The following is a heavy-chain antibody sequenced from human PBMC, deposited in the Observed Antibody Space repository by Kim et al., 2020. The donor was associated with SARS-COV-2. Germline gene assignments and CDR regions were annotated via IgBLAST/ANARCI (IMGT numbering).Heavy chain of an antibody. CDR1: GFTFSSYW. CDR3: ARDGVRSGARMYYFDY. J-gene: IGHJ4*02. D-gene: IGHD3-10*01. Sequence: GGSLRLSCAASGFTFSSYWMSWVRQAPGKGLEWVANIKQDGSEKYYVDSVKGRFTISRDNAKNSLYLQMNSLRAEDTAVYYCARDGVRSGARMYYFDYWGQGTLVTVSS. CDR2: IKQDGSEK. V-gene: IGHV3-7*03.